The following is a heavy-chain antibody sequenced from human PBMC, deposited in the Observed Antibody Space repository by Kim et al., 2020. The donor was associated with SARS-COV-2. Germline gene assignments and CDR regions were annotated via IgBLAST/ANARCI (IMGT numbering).Heavy chain of an antibody. D-gene: IGHD6-13*01. V-gene: IGHV3-23*01. CDR3: AKITVSYSSNWYHLDY. J-gene: IGHJ4*01. CDR1: GFTFNNYG. CDR2: ISGSGGTT. Sequence: GGSLRLSCATSGFTFNNYGMTWVRQAPGEGLEWVSSISGSGGTTDIADSVKGRFTISRDSSKNSVFLKMNSLRVEDTAVYYCAKITVSYSSNWYHLDYWG.